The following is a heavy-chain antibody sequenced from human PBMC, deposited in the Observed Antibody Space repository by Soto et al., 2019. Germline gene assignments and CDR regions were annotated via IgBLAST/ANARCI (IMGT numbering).Heavy chain of an antibody. CDR1: GYSFTSYW. J-gene: IGHJ5*02. Sequence: PGESLKISCKGSGYSFTSYWIGWVRQMPGKGLEWMGIIYPGDSDTRYSPSFQGQVTISADKSISTAYLQWSSLKASDTAMYYCARHSGYDFWSGYIQNWFDPWGQGTLVTVSS. V-gene: IGHV5-51*01. CDR3: ARHSGYDFWSGYIQNWFDP. CDR2: IYPGDSDT. D-gene: IGHD3-3*01.